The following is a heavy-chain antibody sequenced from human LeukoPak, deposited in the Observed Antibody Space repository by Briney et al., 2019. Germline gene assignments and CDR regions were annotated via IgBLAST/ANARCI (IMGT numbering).Heavy chain of an antibody. J-gene: IGHJ6*03. CDR1: GDTFSSYA. V-gene: IGHV1-69*01. CDR3: ASGYCSSTSCYFHYYYYMDV. CDR2: IIPIFGTA. D-gene: IGHD2-2*03. Sequence: SVKVSCKASGDTFSSYAISWVRQAPGQGLEWMGGIIPIFGTANYAQKFQGRVTITADESTSTAYMELSSLRSEDTAVYYCASGYCSSTSCYFHYYYYMDVWGKGTTVTVSS.